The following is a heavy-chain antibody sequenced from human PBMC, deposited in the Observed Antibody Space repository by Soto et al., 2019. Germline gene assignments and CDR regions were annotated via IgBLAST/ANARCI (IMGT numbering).Heavy chain of an antibody. CDR3: ARDPNDFWSAYDYYYFYMDV. CDR1: GFTFSSYG. Sequence: GGSLRLSCAASGFTFSSYGMHWVRQPPGKGLEWVALIWYDGSKKYYADSVKGRFTISRDNSKNTLYLQMNSLRAEDTAVYYCARDPNDFWSAYDYYYFYMDVWGKGTTVTVSS. V-gene: IGHV3-33*01. CDR2: IWYDGSKK. D-gene: IGHD3-3*01. J-gene: IGHJ6*03.